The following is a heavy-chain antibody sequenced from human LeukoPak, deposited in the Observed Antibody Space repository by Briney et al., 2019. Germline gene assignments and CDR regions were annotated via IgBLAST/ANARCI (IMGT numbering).Heavy chain of an antibody. CDR2: IWNDGSNK. CDR1: GFTFSTYG. J-gene: IGHJ4*02. CDR3: ARASGPFDF. Sequence: GGSLRLSCAASGFTFSTYGMHWVRQAPGKGLEWVAVIWNDGSNKYYADSVKGRFTISRDNSKNTLYLQMNSLRAEDTAVYSCARASGPFDFWGQGTLVTVSS. V-gene: IGHV3-33*01. D-gene: IGHD3-10*01.